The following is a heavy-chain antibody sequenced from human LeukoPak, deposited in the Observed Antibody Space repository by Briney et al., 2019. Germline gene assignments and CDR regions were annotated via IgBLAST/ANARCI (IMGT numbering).Heavy chain of an antibody. Sequence: PSETLSLTCTVSGDSISSSSFYWGWIRQAPGKGLEWIGTIYSSGGSYYNPTLKSRVTISIDTSKNQFSLKLSSVIAADTAVYYCARLQVWFGESSYYYMDVWGKGTTVTISS. CDR2: IYSSGGS. J-gene: IGHJ6*03. V-gene: IGHV4-39*01. CDR3: ARLQVWFGESSYYYMDV. D-gene: IGHD3-10*01. CDR1: GDSISSSSFY.